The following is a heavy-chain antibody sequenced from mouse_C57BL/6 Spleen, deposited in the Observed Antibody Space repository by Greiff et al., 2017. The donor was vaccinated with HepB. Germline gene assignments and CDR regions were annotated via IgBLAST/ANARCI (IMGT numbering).Heavy chain of an antibody. CDR3: ARPGGNYWYFDV. CDR2: IYPRSGNT. V-gene: IGHV1-81*01. CDR1: GYTFTSYG. Sequence: VQLQQSGAELARPGASVKLSCKASGYTFTSYGISWVKQRTGQGLEWIGEIYPRSGNTYYNEKFKGKATLTADKSSSTAYMELRSLTSEDSAVYFCARPGGNYWYFDVWGTGTTVTVSS. J-gene: IGHJ1*03. D-gene: IGHD2-1*01.